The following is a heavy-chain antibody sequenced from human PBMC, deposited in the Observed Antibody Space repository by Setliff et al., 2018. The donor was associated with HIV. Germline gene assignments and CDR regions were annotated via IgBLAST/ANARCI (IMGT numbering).Heavy chain of an antibody. CDR3: AKEGNSVDNWLDP. CDR1: GGSISSGNYY. CDR2: IYYSGST. Sequence: SETLSLTCTVSGGSISSGNYYWSWIRQHPGKGLDWIGYIYYSGSTYYNPSLQSRIIMSLDMSQNQFSLKLSSVTAADTAVYYCAKEGNSVDNWLDPWGPGTLVTVSS. J-gene: IGHJ5*02. D-gene: IGHD1-26*01. V-gene: IGHV4-31*03.